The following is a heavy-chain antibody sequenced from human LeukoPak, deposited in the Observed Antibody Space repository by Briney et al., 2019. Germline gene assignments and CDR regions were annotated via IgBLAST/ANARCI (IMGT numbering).Heavy chain of an antibody. CDR1: GFTFSTYA. V-gene: IGHV3-30*04. CDR2: IPYDGSNK. J-gene: IGHJ4*02. Sequence: GGSLRLSCAASGFTFSTYAMHWVRQAPGKGLEWVAVIPYDGSNKYYADSVKGRFTISRENSKNRLYLQMNSLRAEDTAVYYCASDYYYGSGSFYSWGQGTLVTVSS. CDR3: ASDYYYGSGSFYS. D-gene: IGHD3-10*01.